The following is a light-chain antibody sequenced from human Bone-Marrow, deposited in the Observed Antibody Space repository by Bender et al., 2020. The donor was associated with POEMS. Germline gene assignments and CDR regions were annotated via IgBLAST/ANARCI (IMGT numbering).Light chain of an antibody. V-gene: IGLV1-36*01. CDR3: SAWDDSLSVWV. Sequence: QPVVTQPPSLSEAPRQRVTISCSGSSSNIGNHGVNWYQQLPGEAPKLLIFYDDLLTPGVSDRFSAFKSGTSASLAISELQAEDEALYYCSAWDDSLSVWVFGGGTRLTVL. CDR2: YDD. CDR1: SSNIGNHG. J-gene: IGLJ3*02.